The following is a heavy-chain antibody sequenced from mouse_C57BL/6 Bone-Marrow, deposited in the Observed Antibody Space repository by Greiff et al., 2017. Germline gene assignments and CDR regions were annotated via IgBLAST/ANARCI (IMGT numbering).Heavy chain of an antibody. V-gene: IGHV1-53*01. CDR2: INPSNGGP. Sequence: QVQLQQPGTELVKPGASVKLSCKASGYTFTSYWMHWVKQRPGQGLEWIGNINPSNGGPNYNEKFKSKATLTVDKASSTAYMQLSSLTYEDSAVYYCARAGYYGSSHDYWGQGTTLTVSS. CDR1: GYTFTSYW. CDR3: ARAGYYGSSHDY. D-gene: IGHD1-1*01. J-gene: IGHJ2*01.